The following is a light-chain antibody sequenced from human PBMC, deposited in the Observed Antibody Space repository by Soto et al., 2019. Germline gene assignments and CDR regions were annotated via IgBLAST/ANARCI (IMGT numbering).Light chain of an antibody. CDR1: SSDVGGYDY. J-gene: IGLJ2*01. V-gene: IGLV2-14*01. CDR3: SSDTGTSGLIV. CDR2: EVS. Sequence: QSAVTQPASVSGSPGQSITISCTGTSSDVGGYDYVSWYQQYPGKAPRLIIYEVSNRPSGVSNRFSGSKSGTAASLTISGLRADDEGDYFCSSDTGTSGLIVFGGGTKLTVL.